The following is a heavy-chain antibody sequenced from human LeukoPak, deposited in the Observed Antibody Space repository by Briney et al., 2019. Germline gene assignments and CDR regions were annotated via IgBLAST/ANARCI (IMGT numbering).Heavy chain of an antibody. Sequence: SETLSLTCAVYGGSFSGYYWSWIRQPPGKGLEWIGEINHSGSTNYNPSLKSRVTISVDTSKNQFSLKLSSATAADTAVYYCARGQKRYYGSGDAFDIWGQGTMVTVSS. V-gene: IGHV4-34*01. CDR1: GGSFSGYY. CDR2: INHSGST. J-gene: IGHJ3*02. D-gene: IGHD3-10*01. CDR3: ARGQKRYYGSGDAFDI.